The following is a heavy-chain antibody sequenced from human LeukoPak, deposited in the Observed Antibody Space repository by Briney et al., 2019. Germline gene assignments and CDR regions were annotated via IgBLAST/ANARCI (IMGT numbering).Heavy chain of an antibody. CDR1: GFTVSSNY. CDR3: ARQGPYGDYSH. J-gene: IGHJ4*02. V-gene: IGHV3-69-1*01. D-gene: IGHD4-17*01. CDR2: ISSSNYI. Sequence: PGGSLRLSCVVSGFTVSSNYLNWVRQAPGKGLEWVSSISSSNYILYADSVMGRFTISRDNAKNSLFLQINSLRAEDTAVYYCARQGPYGDYSHWGQGTMVTVSS.